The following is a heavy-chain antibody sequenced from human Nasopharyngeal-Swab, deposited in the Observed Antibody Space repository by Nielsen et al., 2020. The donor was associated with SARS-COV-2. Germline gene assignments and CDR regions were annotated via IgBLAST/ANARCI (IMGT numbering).Heavy chain of an antibody. D-gene: IGHD1-1*01. Sequence: GESLKISCVASGFTFSDYYMAWIRQAPGKGLEWVSYISTSGTTTDSADSVKGRFTISRDNAKNSLYLQMNSLRAEDTAVYYCARDSYNNGTGDYYYGMDVWGQGTTVTVSS. V-gene: IGHV3-11*04. CDR2: ISTSGTTT. CDR3: ARDSYNNGTGDYYYGMDV. CDR1: GFTFSDYY. J-gene: IGHJ6*02.